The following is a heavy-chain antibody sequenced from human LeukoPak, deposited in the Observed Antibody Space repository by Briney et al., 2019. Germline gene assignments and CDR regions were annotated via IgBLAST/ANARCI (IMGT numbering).Heavy chain of an antibody. V-gene: IGHV3-30*04. CDR2: ISYDGSNK. Sequence: GRSLRLSCAASGFTFSSYAMHWVRQAPGEGLEWVAVISYDGSNKYYADSVKGRFTISRDNSKNTLYLQMNSLRAEDTAVYYCARDSRLLRYYGMDVWGQGTTVTVSS. D-gene: IGHD2-15*01. CDR1: GFTFSSYA. J-gene: IGHJ6*02. CDR3: ARDSRLLRYYGMDV.